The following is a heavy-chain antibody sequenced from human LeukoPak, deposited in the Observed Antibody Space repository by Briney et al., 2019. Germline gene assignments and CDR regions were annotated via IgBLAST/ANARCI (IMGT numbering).Heavy chain of an antibody. CDR1: GFTFTGYY. V-gene: IGHV1-2*02. CDR2: LNPNSSGT. CDR3: ARDKWGGTGMDV. J-gene: IGHJ6*03. D-gene: IGHD3/OR15-3a*01. Sequence: ASVKVSCKASGFTFTGYYIQWMRQAPGQGLEWMGWLNPNSSGTKYAHRFEGRVTMTGDTSINTAYMELSSLRSDDAAVYCARDKWGGTGMDVWGKGTSVTVSS.